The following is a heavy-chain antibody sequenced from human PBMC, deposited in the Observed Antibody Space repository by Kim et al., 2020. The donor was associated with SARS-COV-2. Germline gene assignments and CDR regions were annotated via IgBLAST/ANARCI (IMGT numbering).Heavy chain of an antibody. CDR2: INHSGST. V-gene: IGHV4-34*01. Sequence: SETLSLTCAVYGGSFSGYYWSWIRQPPGKGLEWIGEINHSGSTNYNPSLKSRVTISVDTSKNQFSLKLSSVTAADTAVYYCARDYLYQPLLYHHPYYFDYWGQGTLVTVSS. CDR1: GGSFSGYY. CDR3: ARDYLYQPLLYHHPYYFDY. D-gene: IGHD2-2*02. J-gene: IGHJ4*02.